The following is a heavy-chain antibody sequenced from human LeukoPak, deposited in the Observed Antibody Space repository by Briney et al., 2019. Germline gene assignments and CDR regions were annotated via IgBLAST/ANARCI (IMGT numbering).Heavy chain of an antibody. V-gene: IGHV4-34*01. CDR1: GGSFSGYY. Sequence: SETLSLTCAVYGGSFSGYYWSWIRQPPGKGLEWIGEINHSGSTNYNPSLKSRVTISVDTSKNQFSLKLSSVTAADTAVYYCARVPVGRESGSYCYFDYWGQGTLVTVSS. CDR3: ARVPVGRESGSYCYFDY. J-gene: IGHJ4*02. D-gene: IGHD3-10*01. CDR2: INHSGST.